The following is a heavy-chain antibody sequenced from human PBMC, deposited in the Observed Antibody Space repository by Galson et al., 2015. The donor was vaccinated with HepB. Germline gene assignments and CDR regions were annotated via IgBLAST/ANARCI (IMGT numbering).Heavy chain of an antibody. J-gene: IGHJ4*02. D-gene: IGHD3-22*01. CDR2: INPSGGST. V-gene: IGHV1-46*01. CDR1: GYTFTSYY. Sequence: SVKVSCKASGYTFTSYYMHWVRQAPGQGLEWMGIINPSGGSTSYAQKFQGRVTMTRDTSTSTVYMELSSLRSEDTAVYYCARVEYYYDSSGYYSPYFDYWGQGTLVTVSS. CDR3: ARVEYYYDSSGYYSPYFDY.